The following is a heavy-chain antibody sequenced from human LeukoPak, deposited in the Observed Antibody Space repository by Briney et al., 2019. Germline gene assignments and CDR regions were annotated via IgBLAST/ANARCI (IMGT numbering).Heavy chain of an antibody. CDR2: ITGYGAT. CDR3: AKGAAAGKVDWFDP. D-gene: IGHD6-13*01. Sequence: GGSLRLSCAASGFTFSNFAMMWVRQAPGTGLQSVSTITGYGATFYADSVRGRFTIFRDTSMNTLFLQMNSLGAEDTAVYYCAKGAAAGKVDWFDPWGQGTLVTVSS. J-gene: IGHJ5*02. V-gene: IGHV3-23*01. CDR1: GFTFSNFA.